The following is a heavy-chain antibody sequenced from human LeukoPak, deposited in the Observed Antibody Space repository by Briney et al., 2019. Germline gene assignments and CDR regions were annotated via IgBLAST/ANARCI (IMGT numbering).Heavy chain of an antibody. Sequence: ASVKVSCKASGGTFSSYAISWVRQATGQGLEWMGWMNPNSGNTGYAQKFQGRVTMTRNTSISTAYMELSSLRSEDTAVYYCARGFSIFGVIQFDPWGQGTLVTVSS. J-gene: IGHJ5*02. CDR2: MNPNSGNT. V-gene: IGHV1-8*02. CDR3: ARGFSIFGVIQFDP. CDR1: GGTFSSYA. D-gene: IGHD3-3*01.